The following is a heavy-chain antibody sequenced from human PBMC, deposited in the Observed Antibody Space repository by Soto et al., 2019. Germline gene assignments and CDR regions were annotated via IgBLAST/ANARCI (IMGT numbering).Heavy chain of an antibody. CDR1: GFTFSSYG. Sequence: QVQLVESGGGVVQPGRSLRLSCAASGFTFSSYGMHWVRQAPGKGLEWVAVISYDGSNKYYADSVKARFTISRDNSKNTLYLQMTSLRAEDTAVYYCAKDRERWLQLEYFDYWGQGTLVTVSS. CDR3: AKDRERWLQLEYFDY. V-gene: IGHV3-30*18. D-gene: IGHD1-1*01. CDR2: ISYDGSNK. J-gene: IGHJ4*02.